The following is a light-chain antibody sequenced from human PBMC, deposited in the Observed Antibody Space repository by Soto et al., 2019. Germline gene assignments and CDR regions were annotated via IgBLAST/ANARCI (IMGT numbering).Light chain of an antibody. CDR2: EVS. CDR1: SSDVGGYNY. J-gene: IGLJ2*01. Sequence: ALTQPPSASGSPGQSVTISCTGTSSDVGGYNYVSWSQQHPGKAPKLMIYEVSKRPAGVPGRFSGSKSGNTASLAVSGLQAEDEADYYCSSYAGSNNHVVFGGGTKVTVL. V-gene: IGLV2-8*01. CDR3: SSYAGSNNHVV.